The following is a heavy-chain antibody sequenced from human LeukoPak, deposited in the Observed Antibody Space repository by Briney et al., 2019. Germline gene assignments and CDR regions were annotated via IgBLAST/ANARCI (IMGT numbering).Heavy chain of an antibody. CDR2: IYSGGST. J-gene: IGHJ4*02. CDR1: GFTASSNY. CDR3: AKDVRTKRPPPEGFDY. Sequence: PGGSLRLSCTASGFTASSNYMSWVRQAPGKGLEWVSVIYSGGSTDYADSVKGRFTISRDNSKNTLYLQMNSQRAEDTAVYYCAKDVRTKRPPPEGFDYWGQGTLVTVSS. D-gene: IGHD1-14*01. V-gene: IGHV3-66*01.